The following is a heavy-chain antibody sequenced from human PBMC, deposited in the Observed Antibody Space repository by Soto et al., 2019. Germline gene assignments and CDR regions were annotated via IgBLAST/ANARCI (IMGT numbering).Heavy chain of an antibody. CDR3: ARVVLSTTALVVYYFDY. CDR2: IYHSGST. V-gene: IGHV4-30-2*01. J-gene: IGHJ4*02. D-gene: IGHD5-18*01. CDR1: GGSISSGGYS. Sequence: SETLSLTCAVSGGSISSGGYSWSWIRQPPGKGLEWIGYIYHSGSTYYNPSLKSRVTISVDRSKNQFSLKLSSVTAADTTVYYCARVVLSTTALVVYYFDYWGQGTLVTVSS.